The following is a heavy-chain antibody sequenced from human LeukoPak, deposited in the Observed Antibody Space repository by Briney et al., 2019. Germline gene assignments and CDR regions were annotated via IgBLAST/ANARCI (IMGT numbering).Heavy chain of an antibody. CDR1: GGSFSGYY. J-gene: IGHJ4*02. Sequence: PSETLSLTCAVYGGSFSGYYWSWIRQPPGKGLGWIGEINHSGSTNYNPSLKSRVTISVDTSKNQFSLKLSSVTAADTAVYYCARSLGRNDILTGYYTDWGQGTLVTVSS. V-gene: IGHV4-34*01. CDR3: ARSLGRNDILTGYYTD. CDR2: INHSGST. D-gene: IGHD3-9*01.